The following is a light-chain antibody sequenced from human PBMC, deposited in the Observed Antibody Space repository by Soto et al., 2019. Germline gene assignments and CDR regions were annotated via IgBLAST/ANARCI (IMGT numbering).Light chain of an antibody. Sequence: MQMTQSPSSLSASVGDRVTITCRASQSIGTYLHWYQQKPGKAPKLLIYAASNLPSGVPSRFSGSGSGTDCTPTIIGLQAIDAAPYFCLQGSEYPLPFGGGTKVDIK. CDR1: QSIGTY. CDR3: LQGSEYPLP. CDR2: AAS. V-gene: IGKV1-6*01. J-gene: IGKJ4*01.